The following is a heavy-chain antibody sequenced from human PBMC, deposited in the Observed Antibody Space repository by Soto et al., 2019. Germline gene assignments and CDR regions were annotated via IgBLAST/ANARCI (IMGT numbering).Heavy chain of an antibody. D-gene: IGHD2-2*01. Sequence: ASVKVSCKTSGYTFSNYGITWVRQAPGQPLEWLGWISLYSDGTNYAQRFQGRVSMTTDTSTTTAYMELRSLRSDDTAVYYCARVVPGAEAWFGPWGQGTLVTVSS. J-gene: IGHJ5*02. V-gene: IGHV1-18*01. CDR3: ARVVPGAEAWFGP. CDR2: ISLYSDGT. CDR1: GYTFSNYG.